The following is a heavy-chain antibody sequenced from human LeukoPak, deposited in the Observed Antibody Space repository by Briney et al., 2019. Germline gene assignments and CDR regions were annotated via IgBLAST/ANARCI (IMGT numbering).Heavy chain of an antibody. Sequence: GGSLRLSCAASGFTFSSYSMNWGRQAPGKGLEWVSSISSSRSYIYYAESVKGRVTISRDNATNSLYLQMNSLRAEATAVYYCARWGSGWRVDYWGQGTLVTVSS. CDR2: ISSSRSYI. CDR3: ARWGSGWRVDY. J-gene: IGHJ4*02. D-gene: IGHD6-19*01. V-gene: IGHV3-21*01. CDR1: GFTFSSYS.